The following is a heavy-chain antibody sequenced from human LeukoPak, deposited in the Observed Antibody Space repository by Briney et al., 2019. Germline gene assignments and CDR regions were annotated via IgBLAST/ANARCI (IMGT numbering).Heavy chain of an antibody. CDR1: GGSISSSSYY. D-gene: IGHD3-16*01. V-gene: IGHV4-39*01. CDR3: ARQARLGGSDKFDY. CDR2: IYYSGST. Sequence: SETLSLTCTVSGGSISSSSYYWGWIRQPPGKGLEWIGSIYYSGSTYYNPSLKSRVTISVATSKNQFSLKLSSVTAADTAVYYCARQARLGGSDKFDYWGQGTLVTVSS. J-gene: IGHJ4*02.